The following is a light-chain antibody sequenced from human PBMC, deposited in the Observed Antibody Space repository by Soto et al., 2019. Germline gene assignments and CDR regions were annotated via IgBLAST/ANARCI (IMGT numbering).Light chain of an antibody. Sequence: QSALTQPRSVSGSPGQSVTISCTGTSSDVGRYNYVSWYQQHPGRAPKLMIYDVSERPSGVPDHFSGSKSGNTASLTISGLQAEDEADYYCSSYTSSGTVVIGGGTKLTVL. J-gene: IGLJ2*01. V-gene: IGLV2-11*01. CDR3: SSYTSSGTVV. CDR2: DVS. CDR1: SSDVGRYNY.